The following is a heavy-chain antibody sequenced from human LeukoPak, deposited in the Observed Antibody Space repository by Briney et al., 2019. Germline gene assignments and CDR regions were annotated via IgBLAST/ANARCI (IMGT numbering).Heavy chain of an antibody. CDR2: IYSGGST. CDR1: GFTVSSNY. J-gene: IGHJ4*02. D-gene: IGHD3-16*02. V-gene: IGHV3-53*01. CDR3: ARYDYVWGSYRSFDY. Sequence: GRSLRLSCAASGFTVSSNYMSWVRQAPGKGLEWVSVIYSGGSTYYADSVKGRFTISRDNSKNTLYLQMNSLRAEDTAVYYCARYDYVWGSYRSFDYWGQGTLVTVSS.